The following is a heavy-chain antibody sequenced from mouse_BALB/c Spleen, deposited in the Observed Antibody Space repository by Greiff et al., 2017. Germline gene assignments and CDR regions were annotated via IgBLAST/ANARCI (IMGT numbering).Heavy chain of an antibody. CDR1: GYAFTNYL. J-gene: IGHJ4*01. V-gene: IGHV1-54*01. CDR2: INPGSGGT. D-gene: IGHD2-1*01. CDR3: ARWGTSTVYAMDY. Sequence: VQLQQSGAELVRPGTSVKVSCKASGYAFTNYLIEWVKQRPGQGLEWIGVINPGSGGTNYNEKFKGKATLTADKSSSTAYMQLSSLTSDDSAVYFCARWGTSTVYAMDYWGQGTSVTVSS.